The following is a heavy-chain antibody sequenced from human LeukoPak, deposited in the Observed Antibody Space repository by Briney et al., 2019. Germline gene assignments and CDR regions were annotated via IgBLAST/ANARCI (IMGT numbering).Heavy chain of an antibody. Sequence: PGGSLRLSCAASGFTFSSYAMSWVRQAPGKGLEWVSAISGSGGSTYYADSVKGRFTISRDTSKNTLYLQMNSLRAEDTAVYYCAKEGAGGAGYWPHTTLLAWYFDLWGRGTLVTVSS. V-gene: IGHV3-23*01. J-gene: IGHJ2*01. CDR1: GFTFSSYA. D-gene: IGHD3-9*01. CDR2: ISGSGGST. CDR3: AKEGAGGAGYWPHTTLLAWYFDL.